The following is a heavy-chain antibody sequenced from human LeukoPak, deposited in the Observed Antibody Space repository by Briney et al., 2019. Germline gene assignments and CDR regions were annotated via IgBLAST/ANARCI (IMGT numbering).Heavy chain of an antibody. D-gene: IGHD5-12*01. J-gene: IGHJ4*02. V-gene: IGHV3-7*01. Sequence: GGSLRLSCAASGVTFSIYSMSWVRQAPGKGLEWVANINQDGRRKHYVDSVKGRFTVSRDNAEKSLYLQINSLRAEDTAIYYCARLWGDATIFDLWGQGTLVTVSS. CDR1: GVTFSIYS. CDR3: ARLWGDATIFDL. CDR2: INQDGRRK.